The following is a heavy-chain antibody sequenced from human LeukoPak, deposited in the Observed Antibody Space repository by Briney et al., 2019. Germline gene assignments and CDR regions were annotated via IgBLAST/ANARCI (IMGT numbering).Heavy chain of an antibody. Sequence: GGSLRLSCAASGFTFSDYYMSWIRQAPGKGLEWVSYISSSGSTIYYADSVKGRFTISRDNAKNSLYLQMNGLRAEDTAVYYCARDKSYYYGSGSSLDYWGQGTLVTVSS. J-gene: IGHJ4*02. V-gene: IGHV3-11*01. CDR2: ISSSGSTI. D-gene: IGHD3-10*01. CDR1: GFTFSDYY. CDR3: ARDKSYYYGSGSSLDY.